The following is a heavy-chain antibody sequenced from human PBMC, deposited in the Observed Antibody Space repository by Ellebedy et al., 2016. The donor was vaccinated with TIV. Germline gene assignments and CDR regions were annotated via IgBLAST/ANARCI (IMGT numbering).Heavy chain of an antibody. D-gene: IGHD3-22*01. CDR2: IYYSGST. J-gene: IGHJ4*02. CDR3: ARTRYYYDSSGYRQYYFDY. V-gene: IGHV4-61*05. CDR1: GGSIRSSSYY. Sequence: SETLSLTCTVSGGSIRSSSYYWGWIRQPPGKGLEWIGYIYYSGSTNYNPSLKSPVTISVDTSKNQFSLKLSSVTAADTAVYYCARTRYYYDSSGYRQYYFDYWGQGTLVTVSS.